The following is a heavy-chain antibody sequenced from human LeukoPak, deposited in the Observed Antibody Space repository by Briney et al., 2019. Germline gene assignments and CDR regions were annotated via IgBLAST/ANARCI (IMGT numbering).Heavy chain of an antibody. CDR2: ISYDGSNK. CDR1: GFTFSSYA. Sequence: GWSLRLSCAASGFTFSSYAMHWVRQAPGKGLEWVAVISYDGSNKYYADSVKGRFTISRDNSKNTLYLQMNSLRAEDTAVYYCAREGYSYGPRIYCYYGMDVWGQGTTVTVSS. D-gene: IGHD5-18*01. V-gene: IGHV3-30*04. J-gene: IGHJ6*02. CDR3: AREGYSYGPRIYCYYGMDV.